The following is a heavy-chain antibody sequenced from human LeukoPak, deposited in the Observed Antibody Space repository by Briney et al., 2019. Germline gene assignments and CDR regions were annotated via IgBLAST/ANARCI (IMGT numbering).Heavy chain of an antibody. CDR1: GGSLYNGNYY. CDR3: ARHGEFVDDLTY. V-gene: IGHV4-39*01. CDR2: LYYSGST. J-gene: IGHJ4*02. D-gene: IGHD3-10*01. Sequence: SETLSLTCSVSGGSLYNGNYYWGWIRQTPGKGLEWIGSLYYSGSTYYNPSLKSRVTLSVDTSKDQFFLKLTSVTAADRAVYYCARHGEFVDDLTYWGQGILVTVSS.